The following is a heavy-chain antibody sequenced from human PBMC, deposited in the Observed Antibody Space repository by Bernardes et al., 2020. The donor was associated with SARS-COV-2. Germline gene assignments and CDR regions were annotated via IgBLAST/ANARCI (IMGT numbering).Heavy chain of an antibody. CDR1: GGSISSGSYY. D-gene: IGHD5-18*01. V-gene: IGHV4-61*02. CDR3: ARGVQLWLRAYGMDV. CDR2: IYTSGST. J-gene: IGHJ6*02. Sequence: SETLSLTCTVSGGSISSGSYYWSWIRQPAGKGLEWIGRIYTSGSTNYNPSLKSRVTISVDTSKNQFFLKLSSVTAADTAVYYCARGVQLWLRAYGMDVWGQGTTVTVS.